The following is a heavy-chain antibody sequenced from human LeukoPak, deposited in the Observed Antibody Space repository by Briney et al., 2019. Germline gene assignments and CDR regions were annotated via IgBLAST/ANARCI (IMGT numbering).Heavy chain of an antibody. CDR2: IKQDGSEK. CDR1: GFTFSSYW. CDR3: AKDPTSVGGRHDWLLDS. D-gene: IGHD3-9*01. V-gene: IGHV3-7*03. Sequence: RTGGSLRLSCAASGFTFSSYWMSWVRQAPGKGLEWVANIKQDGSEKYYVDSVKGRFTISRDNSKNTLYLQMNYLRAEDTAVYYCAKDPTSVGGRHDWLLDSWGQGTLVTVSS. J-gene: IGHJ5*02.